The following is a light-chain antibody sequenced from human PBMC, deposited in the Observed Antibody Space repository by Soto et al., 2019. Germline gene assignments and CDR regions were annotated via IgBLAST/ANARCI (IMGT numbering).Light chain of an antibody. Sequence: DIQITQCPSSLTPSDGDRVTITCQASLHISNYLTWYQQKPGKAPKLLIYDASNLETGVPSRFSGSGSGTDFTFTISSLQPEDIATYYCQQYDNLPALTFGGGTKVAIK. CDR1: LHISNY. V-gene: IGKV1-33*01. CDR2: DAS. J-gene: IGKJ4*01. CDR3: QQYDNLPALT.